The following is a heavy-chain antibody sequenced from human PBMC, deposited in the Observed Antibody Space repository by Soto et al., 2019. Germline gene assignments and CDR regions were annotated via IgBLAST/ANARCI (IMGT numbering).Heavy chain of an antibody. CDR2: ISGYNGNT. CDR3: AREGPAPYYYYGMDV. V-gene: IGHV1-18*01. J-gene: IGHJ6*02. CDR1: GYSFTTYG. Sequence: QVQLVQSRGEVKKPGASVKVSCKTSGYSFTTYGISWVRQAPGQGLEWMGWISGYNGNTNYAQNLQGRVTMTTDTSTSTAYMELRRLISDDTAVYYCAREGPAPYYYYGMDVWGQGSTVTVSS.